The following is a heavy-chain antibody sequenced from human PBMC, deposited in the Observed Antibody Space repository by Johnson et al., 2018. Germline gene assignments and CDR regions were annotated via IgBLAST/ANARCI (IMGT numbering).Heavy chain of an antibody. CDR3: ARELGPRGRWTPWDF. V-gene: IGHV4-4*07. Sequence: QVQLQESGPGLLRXSETLSLTCTVSGDSLSRHYWSWIRQPAGKGLEWIGRIYKSGSVDYNSSLKSRVTMSVDPSNNQFSLKLSSLTAAEPAVYYCARELGPRGRWTPWDFWGQGKLVTVFS. D-gene: IGHD1-26*01. CDR1: GDSLSRHY. CDR2: IYKSGSV. J-gene: IGHJ1*01.